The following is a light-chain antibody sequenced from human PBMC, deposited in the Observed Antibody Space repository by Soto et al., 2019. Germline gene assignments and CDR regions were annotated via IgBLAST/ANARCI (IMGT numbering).Light chain of an antibody. CDR2: WAS. J-gene: IGKJ4*01. Sequence: DIVMTQSPDSLAVSLGERATINCKSSQSVLSSSNNKNFLAWFQQRPGQPPKFLIYWASTRESGVPDRFSGSGSGTDFTLTISSLQAEDVAVYYCQQYYAAPLPFGGGTKVEIK. CDR3: QQYYAAPLP. V-gene: IGKV4-1*01. CDR1: QSVLSSSNNKNF.